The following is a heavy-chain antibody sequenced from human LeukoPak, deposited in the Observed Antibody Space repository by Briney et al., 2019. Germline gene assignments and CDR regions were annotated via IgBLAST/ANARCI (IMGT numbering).Heavy chain of an antibody. Sequence: SETLSLTCTVSGGSISSYYWSWIRQPPGKGLEWIGYIYYSGSTNYNPSLKGRVTISVDTSKNQFSLKLSSVTAADTAVYYCASLTDYGDSINYFDYWGQGTLVTVSS. J-gene: IGHJ4*02. CDR2: IYYSGST. D-gene: IGHD4-17*01. V-gene: IGHV4-59*01. CDR1: GGSISSYY. CDR3: ASLTDYGDSINYFDY.